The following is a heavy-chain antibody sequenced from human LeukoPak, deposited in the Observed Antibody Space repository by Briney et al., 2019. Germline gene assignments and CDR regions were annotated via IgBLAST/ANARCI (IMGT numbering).Heavy chain of an antibody. Sequence: SETLSLTCGVSGGSISNTNWWTWFRQPPGKGLEWIGHIYNSGSTNYNPSLKGRVTMSVATSKNQFSLHLSSVTAADTAVYYCARSAFLVTAPGLYYFDYWGQGTLVAVSS. J-gene: IGHJ4*02. CDR1: GGSISNTNW. CDR3: ARSAFLVTAPGLYYFDY. V-gene: IGHV4-4*02. D-gene: IGHD6-13*01. CDR2: IYNSGST.